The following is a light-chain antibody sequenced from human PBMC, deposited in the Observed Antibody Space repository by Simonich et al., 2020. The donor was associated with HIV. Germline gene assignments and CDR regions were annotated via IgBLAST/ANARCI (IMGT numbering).Light chain of an antibody. CDR2: LNSDGSH. CDR3: QTWGTGFHV. V-gene: IGLV4-69*01. J-gene: IGLJ1*01. Sequence: TQSPSASASLGASVKLTCPLSSGHSDYAIAWHQQQPEKGPRYLMKLNSDGSHSKGDGIPDRFSGSSSGAERYLTISSLQSEDEADYYCQTWGTGFHVFGTGTKVTVL. CDR1: SGHSDYA.